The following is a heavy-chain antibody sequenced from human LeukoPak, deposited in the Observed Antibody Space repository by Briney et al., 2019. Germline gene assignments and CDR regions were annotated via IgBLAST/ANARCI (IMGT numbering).Heavy chain of an antibody. Sequence: PSETLSLTCTVSGGSISSHYWSWIRQPPGKGLEWIGYIYYSGSTNYNPSLKSRVTISVDTSKNQFSLKLSSVTAADTAVYYCARGDNWLDPWGQGTLVTVSS. V-gene: IGHV4-59*11. CDR3: ARGDNWLDP. CDR1: GGSISSHY. J-gene: IGHJ5*02. CDR2: IYYSGST.